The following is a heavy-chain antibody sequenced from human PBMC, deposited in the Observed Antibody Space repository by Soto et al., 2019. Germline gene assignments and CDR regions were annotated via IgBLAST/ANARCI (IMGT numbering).Heavy chain of an antibody. J-gene: IGHJ4*02. CDR2: IYHSGST. CDR3: ARFSHYYGDCFDY. D-gene: IGHD4-17*01. CDR1: GGSISSGGYS. Sequence: SETLSLTCAVSGGSISSGGYSWSWIRQPPGKGLEWIGYIYHSGSTYYNPSLKSRVTISVDRSKNQFSLKLSSVTAADTAVYYCARFSHYYGDCFDYWGQGTLVTVSS. V-gene: IGHV4-30-2*01.